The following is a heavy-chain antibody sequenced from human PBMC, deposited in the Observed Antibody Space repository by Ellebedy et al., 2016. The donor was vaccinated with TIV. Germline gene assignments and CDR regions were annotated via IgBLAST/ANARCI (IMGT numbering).Heavy chain of an antibody. D-gene: IGHD2-8*02. Sequence: AASVKVSCKVSGGTFSNYAISWTRQARGQGLEWMGGIIPMFGTGNYAQKFQGRLTITADESTTTAYMELSSLRSEDTAVYYCARGRSPGRPYWYFDLWGRGTLVTVSS. CDR2: IIPMFGTG. V-gene: IGHV1-69*13. CDR1: GGTFSNYA. J-gene: IGHJ2*01. CDR3: ARGRSPGRPYWYFDL.